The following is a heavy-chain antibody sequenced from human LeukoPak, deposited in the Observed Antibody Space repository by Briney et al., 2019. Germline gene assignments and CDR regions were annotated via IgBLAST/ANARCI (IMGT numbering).Heavy chain of an antibody. J-gene: IGHJ4*02. CDR2: ISAYNSNT. CDR3: ARDREAARIDY. D-gene: IGHD6-6*01. Sequence: ASVKVSFKSSGYTFTSYGISWMRHPHAQGLERMGWISAYNSNTNYAQKLHGRVTMSTDTSTSTAYMELRSLRSDDTGVYYCARDREAARIDYWGQGTLVTVSS. CDR1: GYTFTSYG. V-gene: IGHV1-18*01.